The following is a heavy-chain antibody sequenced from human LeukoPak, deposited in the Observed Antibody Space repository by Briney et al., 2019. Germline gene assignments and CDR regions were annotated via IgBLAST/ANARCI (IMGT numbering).Heavy chain of an antibody. D-gene: IGHD2-2*01. CDR3: ARGSTSFGY. CDR1: GFTFSSYS. CDR2: IKQDGSEK. V-gene: IGHV3-7*04. Sequence: GGSLRLSCAASGFTFSSYSMSWVRQAPGKGLEWVANIKQDGSEKYYVDSVKGRFTISRDNAKNSLYLQMNSLRAEDTAVYYCARGSTSFGYWGQGTLVTVSS. J-gene: IGHJ4*02.